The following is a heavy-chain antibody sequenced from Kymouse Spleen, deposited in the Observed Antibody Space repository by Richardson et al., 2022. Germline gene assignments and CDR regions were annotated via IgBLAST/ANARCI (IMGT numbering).Heavy chain of an antibody. J-gene: IGHJ6*02. CDR3: ARHYYGSGSYSAYYYYYGMDV. CDR1: GGSISSSNW. V-gene: IGHV4-4*02. Sequence: QVQLQESGPGLVKPSGTLSLTCAVSGGSISSSNWWSWVRQPPGKGLEWIGEIYHSGSTNYNPSLKSRVTISVDKSKNQFSLKLSSVTAADTAVYYCARHYYGSGSYSAYYYYYGMDVWGQGTTVTVSS. CDR2: IYHSGST. D-gene: IGHD3-10*01.